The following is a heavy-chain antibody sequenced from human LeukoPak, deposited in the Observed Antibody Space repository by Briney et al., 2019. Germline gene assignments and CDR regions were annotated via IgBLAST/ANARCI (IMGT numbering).Heavy chain of an antibody. CDR3: ARVYDFWSGYYTGDY. J-gene: IGHJ4*02. CDR1: GFTFSSYA. CDR2: ISYDGSNK. Sequence: GGSLRLSCAASGFTFSSYAMHWVRQAPGKGLEWVAVISYDGSNKYYADSVKGRFTISRDNSKNTLYLQMNSLRAEDTAVYYCARVYDFWSGYYTGDYWGQGTLVTVSS. D-gene: IGHD3-3*01. V-gene: IGHV3-30-3*01.